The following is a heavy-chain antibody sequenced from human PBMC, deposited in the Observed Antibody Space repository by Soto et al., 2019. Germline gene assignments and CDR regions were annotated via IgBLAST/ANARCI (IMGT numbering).Heavy chain of an antibody. CDR2: INHSGST. V-gene: IGHV4-34*01. D-gene: IGHD4-4*01. CDR3: ARGLRLHVVWGY. J-gene: IGHJ4*02. Sequence: SETLSLTCAVYGGSFSGYYWSWIRQPPGKGLEWIGEINHSGSTNYNPSLKSRVTISVDTSKNQFSLKLSSVTAADTAVYYCARGLRLHVVWGYWGQGTLVTVSS. CDR1: GGSFSGYY.